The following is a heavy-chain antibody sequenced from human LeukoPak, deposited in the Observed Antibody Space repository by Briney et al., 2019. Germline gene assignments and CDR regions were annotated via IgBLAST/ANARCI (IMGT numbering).Heavy chain of an antibody. CDR2: IYYSGSI. D-gene: IGHD3-22*01. Sequence: PSETLSLTCTVSGASISSYYWSWIRQPPGNGLEWIGDIYYSGSIKYNPSLKSRVTMSVDTSKNQFSLKLSSVTAADTAIYYCARENPSGYYNRPIDYWGQGTLVTVSS. CDR1: GASISSYY. J-gene: IGHJ4*02. CDR3: ARENPSGYYNRPIDY. V-gene: IGHV4-59*01.